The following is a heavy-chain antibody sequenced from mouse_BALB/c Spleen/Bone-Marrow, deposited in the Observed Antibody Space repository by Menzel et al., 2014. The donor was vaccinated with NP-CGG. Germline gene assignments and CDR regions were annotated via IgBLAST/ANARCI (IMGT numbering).Heavy chain of an antibody. CDR3: ARSYYGSSWYFDV. Sequence: LMEFGPEAVRPGVSVKISCKGSGYTFTDYAMHWVKQSHATILESIGVISIYNGNTNYNQKFKGKATMTVGKSSSTAYMELARLTSEDSAIYYCARSYYGSSWYFDVWGAGTTGTGSS. CDR1: GYTFTDYA. CDR2: ISIYNGNT. D-gene: IGHD1-1*01. J-gene: IGHJ1*01. V-gene: IGHV1-67*01.